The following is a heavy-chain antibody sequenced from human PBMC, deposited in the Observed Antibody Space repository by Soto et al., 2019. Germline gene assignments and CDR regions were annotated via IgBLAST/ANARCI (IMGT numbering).Heavy chain of an antibody. V-gene: IGHV3-30-3*01. CDR1: GFTFSSYA. CDR3: ARDLCAESSTSCSDAFDI. Sequence: QVQLVESGGGVVQPGRSLRLSCAASGFTFSSYAMHWVRQAPGKGLEWVAVISYDGSNKYYADSVKGRFTISRDNSKNTLYLQMNSLRAEDTAVYYCARDLCAESSTSCSDAFDIWGQGTMDTVSS. CDR2: ISYDGSNK. D-gene: IGHD2-2*01. J-gene: IGHJ3*02.